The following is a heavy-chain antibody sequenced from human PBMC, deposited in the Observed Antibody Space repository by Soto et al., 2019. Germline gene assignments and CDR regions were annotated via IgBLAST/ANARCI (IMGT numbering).Heavy chain of an antibody. CDR2: IIPIFGTT. CDR1: GGTFSSYA. D-gene: IGHD1-26*01. J-gene: IGHJ5*02. CDR3: AKNQGVELVPLATVDWFDP. Sequence: GASVKVSCKASGGTFSSYAISWVRQAPGQGLEWMGGIIPIFGTTNYAQKFQGRVTITADESTSTAYMELNNLSAEDTAVYHCAKNQGVELVPLATVDWFDPWGQGSVVTDSS. V-gene: IGHV1-69*13.